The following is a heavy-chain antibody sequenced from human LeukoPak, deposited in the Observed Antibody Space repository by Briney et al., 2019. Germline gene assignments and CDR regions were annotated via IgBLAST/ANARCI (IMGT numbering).Heavy chain of an antibody. CDR3: ARGLVGPDY. Sequence: GGSLRLSCAASGFTFSSHWMHWVRQAPGKGLVWVSRFNNDGSDTTYADSVKGRFTISRDNAKDTLYLQMNSLRAEDTAVYYCARGLVGPDYWGQGTLVTVSS. CDR1: GFTFSSHW. J-gene: IGHJ4*02. D-gene: IGHD2-8*02. V-gene: IGHV3-74*01. CDR2: FNNDGSDT.